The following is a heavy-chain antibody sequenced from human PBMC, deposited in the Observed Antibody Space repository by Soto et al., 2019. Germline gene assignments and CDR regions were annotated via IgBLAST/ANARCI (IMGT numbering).Heavy chain of an antibody. CDR1: GGTFSSYA. J-gene: IGHJ4*02. CDR2: IIPIFGTA. CDR3: ARVHRRDYGDYYFDY. V-gene: IGHV1-69*12. Sequence: QVQLVQSGAEVKKPGSSVKVSCKASGGTFSSYAISWVRQAPGQGLEWMGGIIPIFGTANYAQKFQGRVTITADEATSTADLELSSLRSEDTAVYYCARVHRRDYGDYYFDYWGQGTLVTVSS. D-gene: IGHD4-17*01.